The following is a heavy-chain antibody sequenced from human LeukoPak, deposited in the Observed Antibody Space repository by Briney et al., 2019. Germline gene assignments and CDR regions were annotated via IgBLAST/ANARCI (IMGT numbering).Heavy chain of an antibody. CDR3: AGSYYYGMDV. CDR1: GGSISSYY. Sequence: SETLSLTCTVSGGSISSYYWSWIRQPPGKGLEWIGYIYYSGSTNYNPSLKSRVTISVDTSKNQFSLKLSSATAADTAVYYCAGSYYYGMDVWGQGTTVTVSS. CDR2: IYYSGST. J-gene: IGHJ6*02. V-gene: IGHV4-59*08.